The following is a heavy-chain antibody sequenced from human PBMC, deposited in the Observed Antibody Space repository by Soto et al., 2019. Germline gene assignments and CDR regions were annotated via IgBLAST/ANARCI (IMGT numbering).Heavy chain of an antibody. CDR2: ISAHNGNT. CDR1: GYIFTTYG. CDR3: ASGRYGDY. V-gene: IGHV1-18*01. J-gene: IGHJ4*02. D-gene: IGHD1-26*01. Sequence: QVHLVQSGAEVKKPGASVKVSCKGSGYIFTTYGITWVRQAPGQGLEWMGWISAHNGNTNYAQKLQGRVTVTRDTSTSRAYMELRKLRSDDTAVYYCASGRYGDYWGQGALVTVSS.